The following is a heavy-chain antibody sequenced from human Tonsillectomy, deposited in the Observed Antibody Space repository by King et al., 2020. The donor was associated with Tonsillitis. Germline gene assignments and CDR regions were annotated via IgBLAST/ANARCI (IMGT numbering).Heavy chain of an antibody. Sequence: VQLVESGGGLVQPGGSLRLSCAASGFTFSDHYMDWVRQAPGKGLEWVGRSRNKANSYTTEYAASVKGRFTISRDDSKDSLYLPMNSLKTEDTAVYYCASDGGYGKFDLWGQGTMVTVSS. CDR2: SRNKANSYTT. D-gene: IGHD3-22*01. V-gene: IGHV3-72*01. J-gene: IGHJ3*01. CDR3: ASDGGYGKFDL. CDR1: GFTFSDHY.